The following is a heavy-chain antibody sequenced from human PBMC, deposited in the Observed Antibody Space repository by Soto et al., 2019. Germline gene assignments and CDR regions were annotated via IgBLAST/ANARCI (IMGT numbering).Heavy chain of an antibody. CDR1: GYTFTSYA. J-gene: IGHJ6*02. CDR2: INAGNGNT. D-gene: IGHD6-6*01. CDR3: AKDKGKDSSSPAQYCGMDV. V-gene: IGHV1-3*01. Sequence: ASVKVSCKASGYTFTSYAMHWVRQAPGQRLEWMGWINAGNGNTSYAQKFQGRVTMTRDTSTSTVYMELSSLRDEDTALYYCAKDKGKDSSSPAQYCGMDVWGQGTTVTVSS.